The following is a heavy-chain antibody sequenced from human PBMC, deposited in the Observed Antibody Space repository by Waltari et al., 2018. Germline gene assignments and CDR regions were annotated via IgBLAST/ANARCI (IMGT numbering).Heavy chain of an antibody. CDR1: GGSFNFYY. Sequence: QVLLQQWGAGLLKPSETLSLTCAVYGGSFNFYYWRWSRQPPGEGLEWIGEITHSGSTNYNPSLKSRVSISVDTPNNQFSLKLTSVTAADTAAYYCARRGCCGIDCYSNYFDFWGQGTLVTVSS. V-gene: IGHV4-34*01. CDR3: ARRGCCGIDCYSNYFDF. J-gene: IGHJ4*02. D-gene: IGHD2-21*01. CDR2: ITHSGST.